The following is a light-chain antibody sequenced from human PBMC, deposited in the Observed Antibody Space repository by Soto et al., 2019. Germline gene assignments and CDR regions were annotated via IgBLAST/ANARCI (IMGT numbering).Light chain of an antibody. Sequence: DIQMTQSPSTLSASIGDRVTITCRASQSISSWLAWYQQKPVKAPNLLIYKASSLESGVPSRFSGSESGTEFTLTISSLQPDDLATYYCQQYSSYPLTFGGGTKVEIK. J-gene: IGKJ4*01. CDR1: QSISSW. V-gene: IGKV1-5*03. CDR3: QQYSSYPLT. CDR2: KAS.